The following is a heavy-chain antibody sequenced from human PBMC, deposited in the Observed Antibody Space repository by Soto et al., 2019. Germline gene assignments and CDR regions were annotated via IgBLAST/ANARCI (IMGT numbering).Heavy chain of an antibody. J-gene: IGHJ4*02. CDR3: ARLVGDLYYFDY. Sequence: SVKVSCKASGGTFSSYAISWVRQAPGQGLEWMGGIIPIFGTANYAQKFQGRVTITADESTSTAYMELSSLRSEDTAVYYCARLVGDLYYFDYWGQGTLVTVSS. CDR1: GGTFSSYA. V-gene: IGHV1-69*13. CDR2: IIPIFGTA. D-gene: IGHD3-10*01.